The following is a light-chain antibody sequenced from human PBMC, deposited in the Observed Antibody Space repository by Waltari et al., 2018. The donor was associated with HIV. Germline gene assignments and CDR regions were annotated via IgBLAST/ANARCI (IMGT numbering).Light chain of an antibody. Sequence: QSALTQPASVSGSPVQSLPISCTGTSRDIGSYHLVSWYQQPPGKAPKLMIYEGSKRPSGVSNRFAGSKSGSTASLTISGLQAEDEAGYYCCSYAGSSPVLFGGGTKLTVL. CDR3: CSYAGSSPVL. CDR1: SRDIGSYHL. J-gene: IGLJ2*01. V-gene: IGLV2-23*01. CDR2: EGS.